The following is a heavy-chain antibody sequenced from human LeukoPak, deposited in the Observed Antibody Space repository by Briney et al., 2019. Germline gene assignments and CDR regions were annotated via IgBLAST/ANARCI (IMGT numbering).Heavy chain of an antibody. D-gene: IGHD1-26*01. V-gene: IGHV1-2*02. CDR3: AVGRRTDFDY. CDR1: GYTFTDYY. Sequence: GASVTVSFKASGYTFTDYYIHWVRQAPGQGLEWMGWINPNSGGTNYAQNFQGRVTMTRDTYITTAYMDLSRLGLDDTAVYYCAVGRRTDFDYWGQGTLVTVSS. J-gene: IGHJ4*02. CDR2: INPNSGGT.